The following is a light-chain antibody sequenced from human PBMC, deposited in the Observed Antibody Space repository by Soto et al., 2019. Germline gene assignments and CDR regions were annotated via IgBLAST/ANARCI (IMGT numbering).Light chain of an antibody. CDR2: AAS. CDR1: QGISGL. V-gene: IGKV1D-12*01. Sequence: IQVTQSPTSVSASVGDRVTITCRASQGISGLLAWYQRKPGKAPNLLIHAASSLQSGVPSRCSSGAARKDSPLTSSFLQAEVFVTYCQQQNDWPSITFGQGARLEIK. CDR3: QQNDWPSIT. J-gene: IGKJ5*01.